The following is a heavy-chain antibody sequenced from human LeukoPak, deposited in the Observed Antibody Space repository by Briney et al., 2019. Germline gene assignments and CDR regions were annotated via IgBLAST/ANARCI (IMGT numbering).Heavy chain of an antibody. CDR3: AKQFVDV. V-gene: IGHV3-23*01. D-gene: IGHD5-24*01. Sequence: GGSLRLSCAASGFTFTNFAMNWVRQAPGKGLEWVSSISESGDDTAHADSVKGRFTISRDNSRNTLYLQMISLRAEDTAVYYCAKQFVDVWGQGTLVTVSS. CDR2: ISESGDDT. J-gene: IGHJ5*02. CDR1: GFTFTNFA.